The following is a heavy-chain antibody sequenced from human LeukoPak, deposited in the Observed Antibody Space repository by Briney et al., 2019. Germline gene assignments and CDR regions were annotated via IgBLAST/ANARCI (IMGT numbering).Heavy chain of an antibody. J-gene: IGHJ1*01. CDR2: ISYDGSNK. CDR1: GFTFSSYA. V-gene: IGHV3-30-3*01. CDR3: AREANKYSSGWFGEYFQH. Sequence: GGSLRLSCAASGFTFSSYAMHWVRQAPGKGLEWEAVISYDGSNKYYADSVKGRFSISRDNSKNTLYLQMNSLRAEDTAVYCCAREANKYSSGWFGEYFQHWGQGTLVTVSS. D-gene: IGHD6-19*01.